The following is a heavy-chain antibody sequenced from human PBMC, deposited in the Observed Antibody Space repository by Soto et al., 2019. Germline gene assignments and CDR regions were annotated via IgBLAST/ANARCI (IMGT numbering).Heavy chain of an antibody. CDR3: ARDHTIFGVVRLNYYYYYGMDV. V-gene: IGHV1-18*01. CDR2: ISAYNGNT. J-gene: IGHJ6*02. Sequence: GASVKVSCKASGYTFTSYDINWVRQATGQGLEWMGWISAYNGNTNYAQKLQGRVTMTTDTSTSTAYMELRSLRSDDTAVYYCARDHTIFGVVRLNYYYYYGMDVWGQGTTVTVSS. CDR1: GYTFTSYD. D-gene: IGHD3-3*01.